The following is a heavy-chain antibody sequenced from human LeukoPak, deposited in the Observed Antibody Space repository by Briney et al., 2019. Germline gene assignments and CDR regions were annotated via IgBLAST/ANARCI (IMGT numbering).Heavy chain of an antibody. J-gene: IGHJ4*02. CDR1: GFTFNTYG. Sequence: GGSLRLSCAASGFTFNTYGMSWVRQAPGKGLEWVSGISGSGGATYYADSVKGRFTISRDDPHNTLYLQMNSRRAEDTAVYFCARGGVDYYGSGTYYLMYYFDYWGQGALVTVSS. CDR3: ARGGVDYYGSGTYYLMYYFDY. V-gene: IGHV3-23*01. CDR2: ISGSGGAT. D-gene: IGHD3-10*01.